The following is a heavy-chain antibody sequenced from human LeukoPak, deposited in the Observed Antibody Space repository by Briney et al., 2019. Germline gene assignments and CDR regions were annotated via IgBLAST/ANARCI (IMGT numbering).Heavy chain of an antibody. Sequence: AASVTVSCMTSGDTFSSYAINWVRQAPGQGLEWMGRIVPVLDTPNYAPRFKGRVTITADKSTTTAYMELRSLTSDDAAVYFCPRGPYTCDRSGFYYYYMDVWGKGPTVTVSS. V-gene: IGHV1-69*10. D-gene: IGHD2-2*02. CDR1: GDTFSSYA. CDR3: PRGPYTCDRSGFYYYYMDV. CDR2: IVPVLDTP. J-gene: IGHJ6*03.